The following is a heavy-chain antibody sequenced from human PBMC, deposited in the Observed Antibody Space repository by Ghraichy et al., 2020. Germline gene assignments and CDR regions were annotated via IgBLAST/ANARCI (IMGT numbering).Heavy chain of an antibody. CDR2: IYHSGST. V-gene: IGHV4-4*02. CDR1: GGSISSSNW. J-gene: IGHJ4*02. Sequence: SETLSLTCAVSGGSISSSNWWSWVRQPPGKGLEWIGEIYHSGSTNYNPSLKSRVTISVDKSKNQFSLKLSSVTAADTAVYYCARSVSPYYYDSSHDYWGQGTLVTVSS. CDR3: ARSVSPYYYDSSHDY. D-gene: IGHD3-22*01.